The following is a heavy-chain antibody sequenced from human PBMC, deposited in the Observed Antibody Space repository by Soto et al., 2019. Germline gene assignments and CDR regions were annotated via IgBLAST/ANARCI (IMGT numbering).Heavy chain of an antibody. CDR2: ISAYNGNT. V-gene: IGHV1-18*01. Sequence: QVQLVQSGAEVKKPGASVKVSCKASGYTFTSYGISWVRQAPGQGLEWMGWISAYNGNTNYAQKLQGRVTMTTDTSPSTAYMELRSLRSDDTAVYYCARDADCGGDCYSWYYYGMDVWGQGTTVTVSS. CDR3: ARDADCGGDCYSWYYYGMDV. J-gene: IGHJ6*02. CDR1: GYTFTSYG. D-gene: IGHD2-21*02.